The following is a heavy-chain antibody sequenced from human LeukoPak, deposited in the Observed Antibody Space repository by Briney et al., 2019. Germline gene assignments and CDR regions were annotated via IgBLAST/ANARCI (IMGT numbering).Heavy chain of an antibody. J-gene: IGHJ4*02. CDR3: ARVARRYCSGGSCYSDY. CDR2: ISSSSSYI. D-gene: IGHD2-15*01. Sequence: PGGSLRLSCAASGFTFSSYSMNWVRQAPGKGLEWVSSISSSSSYIYYADSVKGRFTISRDNAKNSLYLQMNRLRAEDTAVYYCARVARRYCSGGSCYSDYWGQGTLVTVSS. V-gene: IGHV3-21*01. CDR1: GFTFSSYS.